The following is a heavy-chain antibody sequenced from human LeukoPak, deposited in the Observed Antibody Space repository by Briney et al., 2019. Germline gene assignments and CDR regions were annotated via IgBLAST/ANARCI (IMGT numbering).Heavy chain of an antibody. CDR3: ARVEAVFGLVTHFDY. CDR1: GYSFTSYW. V-gene: IGHV5-51*01. D-gene: IGHD3-3*01. Sequence: GESLKISCKGSGYSFTSYWIGWVRQMPGKGLEWMGIIYPGDSDTRYSPSFQGQVTISADKSISTAYLQWSSLKASDTAMYYCARVEAVFGLVTHFDYWGQGTLVTVSS. J-gene: IGHJ4*02. CDR2: IYPGDSDT.